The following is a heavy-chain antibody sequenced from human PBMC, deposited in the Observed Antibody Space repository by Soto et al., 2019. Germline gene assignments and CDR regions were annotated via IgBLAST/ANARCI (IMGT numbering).Heavy chain of an antibody. CDR2: ITGSGSST. V-gene: IGHV3-23*01. CDR1: GFTFRRYD. CDR3: AKDRLAARPKDIVVVVAATPVDY. J-gene: IGHJ4*02. D-gene: IGHD2-15*01. Sequence: GGSLRLSCAASGFTFRRYDMNWVRQAPGKGLEWVSFITGSGSSTYNAESVKGRFTISRDNSRNTLYLQMNSLRAEDTAVYYCAKDRLAARPKDIVVVVAATPVDYWGQGTLVTVSS.